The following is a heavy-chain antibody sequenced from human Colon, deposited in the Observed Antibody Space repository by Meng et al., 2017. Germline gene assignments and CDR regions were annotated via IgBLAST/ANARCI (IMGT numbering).Heavy chain of an antibody. Sequence: GESLKISCAASGFSFSSYAMHWVRQAPGKGLEWVAVISYDGSNKYYADSLKGRFTISADNSNHTMYLQMNSLRAEDTAVYYCARKQLLNYGVAVGDAFDIWGQGTMVTVSS. CDR1: GFSFSSYA. D-gene: IGHD1-7*01. CDR3: ARKQLLNYGVAVGDAFDI. V-gene: IGHV3-30*01. CDR2: ISYDGSNK. J-gene: IGHJ3*02.